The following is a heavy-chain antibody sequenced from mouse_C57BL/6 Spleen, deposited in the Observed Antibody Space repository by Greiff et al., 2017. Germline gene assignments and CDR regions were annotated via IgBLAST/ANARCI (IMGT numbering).Heavy chain of an antibody. V-gene: IGHV1-15*01. J-gene: IGHJ3*01. CDR3: TRAKTAQASWCAY. Sequence: VQLKESGAELVRPGASVTLSCKASGYTFTDYEMHWVKQTPVHGLAWIGAIDPETGGTAYNQKFKGKAILTADKSSSTTYMELRSLTSEDSAVDYCTRAKTAQASWCAYWGQGTLVTVAA. CDR2: IDPETGGT. D-gene: IGHD3-2*02. CDR1: GYTFTDYE.